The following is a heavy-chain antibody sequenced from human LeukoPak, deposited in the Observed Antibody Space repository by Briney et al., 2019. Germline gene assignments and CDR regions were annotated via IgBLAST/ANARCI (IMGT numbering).Heavy chain of an antibody. V-gene: IGHV3-74*01. CDR1: GFTFSTYW. J-gene: IGHJ3*01. D-gene: IGHD3-10*01. CDR3: ASGVSIWLGNAFDF. CDR2: INSDGSNT. Sequence: GGSLRLSCAASGFTFSTYWMHWARQDPGKGLVWVSRINSDGSNTIYTDSVKGRFTISRDNAKNTLYLQMNSLRPEDTAVYYCASGVSIWLGNAFDFWGQGTMVTVSS.